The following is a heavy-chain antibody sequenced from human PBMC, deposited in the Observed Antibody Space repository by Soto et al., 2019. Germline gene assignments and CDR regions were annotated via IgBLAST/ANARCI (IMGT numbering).Heavy chain of an antibody. CDR3: TRERSLVSFLFDY. D-gene: IGHD3-16*01. CDR2: ISGSGRGSRP. Sequence: GGSLRLSCVESGFNFSNYAVAWVRQAPGKGLEWVSSISGSGRGSRPYYADSVQGRFAISRDHSKNIVSLQMDSLRVDDTAVYYCTRERSLVSFLFDYWGPGTLVTVSS. V-gene: IGHV3-23*01. J-gene: IGHJ4*02. CDR1: GFNFSNYA.